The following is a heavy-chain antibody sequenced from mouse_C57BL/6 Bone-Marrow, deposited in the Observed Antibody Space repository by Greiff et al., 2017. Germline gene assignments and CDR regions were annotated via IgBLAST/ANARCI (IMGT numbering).Heavy chain of an antibody. J-gene: IGHJ1*03. CDR3: TGGWPWYFDV. CDR1: GFTFSNYW. Sequence: EVMLVESGGGLVQPGGSMKLSCVASGFTFSNYWMNWVRQSPEKGLEWVAQIRLKSDNYATHYAESVKGRFTISRDDSKSSVYLQMNNLRAEDTGIYYCTGGWPWYFDVWGTGTTVTVSS. D-gene: IGHD2-3*01. CDR2: IRLKSDNYAT. V-gene: IGHV6-3*01.